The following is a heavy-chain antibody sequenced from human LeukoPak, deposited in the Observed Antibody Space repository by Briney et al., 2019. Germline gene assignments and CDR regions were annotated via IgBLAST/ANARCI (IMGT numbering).Heavy chain of an antibody. J-gene: IGHJ4*02. Sequence: SSETLSLTCTVSGGSISSYYWGWIRQPPGKGLEWIGYIYTSGSTNYNPSLKSRVTISVDTSKNQFSLKLSSVTAADTAVYYCAVGTYYDSSGRDYWGQGTLVTVSS. CDR1: GGSISSYY. D-gene: IGHD3-22*01. CDR2: IYTSGST. V-gene: IGHV4-4*09. CDR3: AVGTYYDSSGRDY.